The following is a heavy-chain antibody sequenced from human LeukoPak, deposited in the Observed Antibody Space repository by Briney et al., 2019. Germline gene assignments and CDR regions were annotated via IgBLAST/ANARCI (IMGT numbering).Heavy chain of an antibody. Sequence: GESLKISCKGSGYTFTGYWIGWVRQMPGKGLEWMGIIYPGDSDTRYGPSFQGQVTISADKSINTAYLQWSSLKASDTAIYYCAKSLSGRHVEMAINWFDPWGQGTLVTVSS. J-gene: IGHJ5*02. CDR1: GYTFTGYW. CDR2: IYPGDSDT. CDR3: AKSLSGRHVEMAINWFDP. D-gene: IGHD5-24*01. V-gene: IGHV5-51*01.